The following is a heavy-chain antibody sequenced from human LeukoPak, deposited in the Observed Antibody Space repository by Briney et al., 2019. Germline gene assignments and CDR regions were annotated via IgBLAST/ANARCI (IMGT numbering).Heavy chain of an antibody. CDR1: GGSISSGGYS. D-gene: IGHD3-10*01. V-gene: IGHV4-30-2*01. CDR2: LYHSGTT. J-gene: IGHJ4*02. Sequence: SQTLSLTCAVSGGSISSGGYSWSWVRQPPGKGLEWIGYLYHSGTTYYNPSLRSRVTISVDRSKNQFSLKLTSVTAADTAVYYCASYYGSESYYFDYWGQGILVTVSS. CDR3: ASYYGSESYYFDY.